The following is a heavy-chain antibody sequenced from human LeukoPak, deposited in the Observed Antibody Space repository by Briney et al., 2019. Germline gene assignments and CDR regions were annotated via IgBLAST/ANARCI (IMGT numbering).Heavy chain of an antibody. D-gene: IGHD2-2*01. V-gene: IGHV1-18*01. Sequence: GASVKVSCKASGYTFTNYGINWVRQAPGQGLEWMGWISGYSGNTNYAQKLQGRVTMTTDTSTSTAYMELRSLRSDDTAVYYCARDASSIVVVPSSYYYYYMDVWGKGTTVTVSS. CDR3: ARDASSIVVVPSSYYYYYMDV. CDR1: GYTFTNYG. J-gene: IGHJ6*03. CDR2: ISGYSGNT.